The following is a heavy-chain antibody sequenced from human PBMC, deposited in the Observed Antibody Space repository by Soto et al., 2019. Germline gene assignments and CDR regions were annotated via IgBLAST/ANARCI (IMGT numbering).Heavy chain of an antibody. J-gene: IGHJ6*02. CDR2: INHSGST. D-gene: IGHD2-2*02. CDR1: GGSFSGYY. CDR3: ARSPLGYCSSTSCHRSYYYYGLDV. Sequence: PSETLSLSCAVYGGSFSGYYWSWIRQPPGKGLEWIGEINHSGSTNYNPSLKSRVTISVDTSKNQFSLKLSSVTAADTAVYYCARSPLGYCSSTSCHRSYYYYGLDVPGQGTTVTVSS. V-gene: IGHV4-34*01.